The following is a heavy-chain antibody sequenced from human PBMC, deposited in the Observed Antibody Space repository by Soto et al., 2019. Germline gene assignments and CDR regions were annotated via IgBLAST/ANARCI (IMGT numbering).Heavy chain of an antibody. Sequence: QVQLVQSGAEVKKPGALVRVSCKASGYTFTNYDINWVRQATGQGLEWMGWMNPDSGNTGYAQKLQGRVTMPREPSISTAYMELSSLRSEDTAVYYCARSPTVTAYYYYYGVDVWGQGTTVTVSS. J-gene: IGHJ6*02. CDR3: ARSPTVTAYYYYYGVDV. CDR1: GYTFTNYD. D-gene: IGHD4-17*01. V-gene: IGHV1-8*01. CDR2: MNPDSGNT.